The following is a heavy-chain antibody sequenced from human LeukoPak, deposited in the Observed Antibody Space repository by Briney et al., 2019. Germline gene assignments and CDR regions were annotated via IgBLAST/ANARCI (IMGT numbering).Heavy chain of an antibody. CDR2: ISSSSNTI. V-gene: IGHV3-48*04. CDR1: GFTFSSYS. D-gene: IGHD2-2*02. J-gene: IGHJ4*02. CDR3: AKDFPAIVHY. Sequence: GGSLRLSCAASGFTFSSYSMNWVRQAPGKGLEWISYISSSSNTIYYADSVKGRFTISRDNAKNSLYLQMNSLRAEDTAVYYCAKDFPAIVHYWGQGTLVTVSS.